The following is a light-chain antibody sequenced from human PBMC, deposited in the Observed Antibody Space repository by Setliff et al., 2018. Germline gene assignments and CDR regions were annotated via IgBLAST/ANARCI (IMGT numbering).Light chain of an antibody. CDR1: SSNFGRSS. CDR3: AAEHDNLNGDV. Sequence: QSVLTQPPSASGTPGQRVTVSCSGSSSNFGRSSVSWFQQLPGTPPKLLIYSNNQRPSGVPDRSSGSKSGSSASLAISGLQSEDEADYYCAAEHDNLNGDVFGTGTKVTVL. V-gene: IGLV1-44*01. J-gene: IGLJ1*01. CDR2: SNN.